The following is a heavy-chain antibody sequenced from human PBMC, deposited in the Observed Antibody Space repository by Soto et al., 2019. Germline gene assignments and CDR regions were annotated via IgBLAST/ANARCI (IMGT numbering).Heavy chain of an antibody. CDR2: IYNSGST. CDR1: GGSVSSGSYY. D-gene: IGHD6-13*01. V-gene: IGHV4-61*01. J-gene: IGHJ5*02. CDR3: AREFIAAAGTAISP. Sequence: SETLSLTCAVYGGSVSSGSYYWSWIRQPPGKGLEWIGYIYNSGSTNYNPSLKSRVTTSVDTSKNQFSLKLSSVTAADTAVYYCAREFIAAAGTAISPWGQGTLVTVSS.